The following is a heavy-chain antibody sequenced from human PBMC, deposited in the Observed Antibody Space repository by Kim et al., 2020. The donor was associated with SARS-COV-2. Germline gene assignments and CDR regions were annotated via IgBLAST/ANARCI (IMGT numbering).Heavy chain of an antibody. CDR1: GGSISSYN. J-gene: IGHJ4*02. CDR3: ERYSQPRSY. D-gene: IGHD2-21*01. CDR2: INYSGST. V-gene: IGHV4-59*01. Sequence: SETLSLTCTVSGGSISSYNWSWIRQPPGKGLEWIGYINYSGSTNYNPSFKSRVTISVDTSKNQFSLKLSSVTAADTAVYYCERYSQPRSYWGQGTLVTVSS.